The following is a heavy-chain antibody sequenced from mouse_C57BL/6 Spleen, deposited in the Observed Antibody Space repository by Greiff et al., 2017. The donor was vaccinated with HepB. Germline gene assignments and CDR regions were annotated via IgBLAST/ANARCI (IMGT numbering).Heavy chain of an antibody. CDR3: ARPLYYGNYGGHAMDY. V-gene: IGHV5-17*01. J-gene: IGHJ4*01. D-gene: IGHD2-1*01. Sequence: VQLKESGGDLVKPGGSLKLSCAASGFTFSSYGMHWVRQAPEKGLEWVAYLSSGSSTIYYADTVKGRFTISRDNAKNTLFLQMTSLRSEDTAMYYCARPLYYGNYGGHAMDYWGQGTSVTVSS. CDR2: LSSGSSTI. CDR1: GFTFSSYG.